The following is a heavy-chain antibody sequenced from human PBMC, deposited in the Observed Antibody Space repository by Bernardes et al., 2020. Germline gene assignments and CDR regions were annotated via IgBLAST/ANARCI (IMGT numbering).Heavy chain of an antibody. J-gene: IGHJ4*02. D-gene: IGHD1-1*01. CDR2: IRDKANSYTT. CDR3: ARGGSNHFERLDY. Sequence: GGSLRLSCAASGFRFSDHYMDWVRQAPGKGLEWVGRIRDKANSYTTEYAASVKGRFTISRDDSKNSLYLQINTLKTEDTAVYYCARGGSNHFERLDYWGQGALVTVSS. V-gene: IGHV3-72*01. CDR1: GFRFSDHY.